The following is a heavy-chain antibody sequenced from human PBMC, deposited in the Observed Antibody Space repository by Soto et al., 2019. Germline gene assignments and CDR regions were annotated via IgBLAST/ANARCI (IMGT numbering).Heavy chain of an antibody. J-gene: IGHJ6*02. Sequence: ASETLSLTCAVYGGSFSGYYWSWIRQPPGKGLEWIGEINHSGSTNYNPSLKSRVTISVDTSKNQFSLKLSSVTAADTAVYYCARSGTTAFYYYYGMDVWGQGTTVTVSS. V-gene: IGHV4-34*01. CDR3: ARSGTTAFYYYYGMDV. CDR1: GGSFSGYY. D-gene: IGHD1-7*01. CDR2: INHSGST.